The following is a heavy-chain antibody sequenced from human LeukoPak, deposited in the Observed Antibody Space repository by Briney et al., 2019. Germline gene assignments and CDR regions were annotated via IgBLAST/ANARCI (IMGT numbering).Heavy chain of an antibody. CDR2: IIPIFGTA. D-gene: IGHD3-16*02. V-gene: IGHV1-69*13. Sequence: SVTVSCKASGGTFSSYAISWVRQAPGQGLEWMGGIIPIFGTANYAQKFQGRVTITADESTSTAYMELSSLRSEDTAVYYCASTLLGELSFDAFDIWGQGTMVTVSS. CDR3: ASTLLGELSFDAFDI. CDR1: GGTFSSYA. J-gene: IGHJ3*02.